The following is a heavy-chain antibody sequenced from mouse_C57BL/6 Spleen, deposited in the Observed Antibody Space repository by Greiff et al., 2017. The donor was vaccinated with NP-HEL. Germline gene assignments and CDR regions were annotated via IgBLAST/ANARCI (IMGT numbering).Heavy chain of an antibody. CDR2: INPGSGGT. J-gene: IGHJ4*01. Sequence: VQRVESGAELVRPGTSVKVSCKASGYAFTHYLIEWVKQRPGQGLEWIGVINPGSGGTNYNEKFKGKATLTADKSSSTAYMQLSSLTSEDSAVYFCARGSYGAMDYWGQGTSVTVSS. D-gene: IGHD1-1*01. CDR3: ARGSYGAMDY. CDR1: GYAFTHYL. V-gene: IGHV1-54*01.